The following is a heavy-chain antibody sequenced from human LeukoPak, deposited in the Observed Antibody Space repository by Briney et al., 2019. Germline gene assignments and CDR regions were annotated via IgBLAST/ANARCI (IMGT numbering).Heavy chain of an antibody. D-gene: IGHD3-3*01. Sequence: SETLSLTCAVYGGSFSGYYWSWIRQPPGKGLEWIGEINHSGSTNYNPSLKSRVTISVDTSKNQFSLKLSSLTAADPAVYYCARGQGGYDFWSGYFARWFDPWGQGTLVTVSS. CDR1: GGSFSGYY. CDR2: INHSGST. CDR3: ARGQGGYDFWSGYFARWFDP. J-gene: IGHJ5*02. V-gene: IGHV4-34*01.